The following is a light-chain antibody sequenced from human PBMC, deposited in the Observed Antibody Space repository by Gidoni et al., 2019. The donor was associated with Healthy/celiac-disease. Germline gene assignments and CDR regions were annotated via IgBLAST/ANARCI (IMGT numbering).Light chain of an antibody. J-gene: IGLJ2*01. CDR2: QDS. Sequence: SYELTQPPSVSVSPGQTASITCSGAKLGDQYACWYQQKPGQSPVLVIDQDSKRPSGTPERFSGSNSGNTATLTISVTQAMDDADYYCQAWDSSTGDVVFGGGNKLTVL. V-gene: IGLV3-1*01. CDR1: KLGDQY. CDR3: QAWDSSTGDVV.